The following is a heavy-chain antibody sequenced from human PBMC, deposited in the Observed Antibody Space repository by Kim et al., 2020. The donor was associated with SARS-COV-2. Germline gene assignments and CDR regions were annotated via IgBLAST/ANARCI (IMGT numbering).Heavy chain of an antibody. CDR3: ASGPVSNYFDS. D-gene: IGHD4-4*01. Sequence: GESLKISCKGSRSTFSSYWIGWVRQMPGKGLEWMGIIYPHDFDTRYNPSFEGQVTISADKSINTAYLQWRSLKASDTAMYYCASGPVSNYFDSWGQGTLVTVSS. J-gene: IGHJ4*02. V-gene: IGHV5-51*01. CDR1: RSTFSSYW. CDR2: IYPHDFDT.